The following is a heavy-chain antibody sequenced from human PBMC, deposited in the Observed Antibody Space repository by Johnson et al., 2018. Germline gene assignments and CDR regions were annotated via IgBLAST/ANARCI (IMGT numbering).Heavy chain of an antibody. Sequence: QLVQSGPEVKKPGTSVKVSCKASGFTFTSSAVQWVRQARGQRLEWIGWIVVGSGNTNYAQKFQERVTITRDMSTSTAYMELSSLRSEDTAGYYCAAGVTGGDGYKFDAFDIWGQGTMVTVSS. CDR3: AAGVTGGDGYKFDAFDI. CDR1: GFTFTSSA. V-gene: IGHV1-58*01. J-gene: IGHJ3*02. CDR2: IVVGSGNT. D-gene: IGHD5-24*01.